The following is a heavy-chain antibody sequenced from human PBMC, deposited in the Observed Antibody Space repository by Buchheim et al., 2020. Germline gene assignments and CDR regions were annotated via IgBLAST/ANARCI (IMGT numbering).Heavy chain of an antibody. D-gene: IGHD2-21*01. CDR3: AGGDRLHYGMDV. Sequence: QVQLVQSGAEVKKPGASVKVSCKASGYTFTGYYMHWVRQAPGQGLEGMGWINPNSGGTNYAQKLQGRVNMTRDTSLSTASMELSRLRSDDTAVYYCAGGDRLHYGMDVWGQGTT. CDR1: GYTFTGYY. V-gene: IGHV1-2*02. CDR2: INPNSGGT. J-gene: IGHJ6*02.